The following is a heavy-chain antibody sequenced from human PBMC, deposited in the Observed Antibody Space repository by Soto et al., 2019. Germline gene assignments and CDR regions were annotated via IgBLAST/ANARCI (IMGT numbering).Heavy chain of an antibody. V-gene: IGHV3-23*01. CDR2: ISGSGGST. J-gene: IGHJ4*02. Sequence: EVQLLESGGGLVQPGGSLRLSCAASGFTFSSYAMSWVRQAPGKGLGWVSAISGSGGSTYYADSVKGRFTISRDNSQNTLYLQMNSLRAEDTAVYYCAKDHPPHLLQWLTPYYFDYWGQGTLVTVSS. CDR1: GFTFSSYA. CDR3: AKDHPPHLLQWLTPYYFDY. D-gene: IGHD6-19*01.